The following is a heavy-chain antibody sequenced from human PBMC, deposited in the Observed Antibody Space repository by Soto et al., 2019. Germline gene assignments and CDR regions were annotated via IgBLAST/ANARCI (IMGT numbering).Heavy chain of an antibody. J-gene: IGHJ4*02. CDR3: ARGVKGGWGYQLLGYY. CDR1: GYTFTSYY. CDR2: INPSGGST. Sequence: QVQLVQSGAEVKKPGASVKVSCKASGYTFTSYYMHWVRQAPGQGLEWMGIINPSGGSTSYAQKFQGRVTMTRDTSTSTVYMELSSLRSEDTAVYYCARGVKGGWGYQLLGYYWGQGTLVTVSS. V-gene: IGHV1-46*01. D-gene: IGHD2-2*01.